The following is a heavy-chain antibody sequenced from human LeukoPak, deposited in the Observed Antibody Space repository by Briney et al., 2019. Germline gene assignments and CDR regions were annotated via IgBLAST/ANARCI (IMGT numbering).Heavy chain of an antibody. V-gene: IGHV1-46*01. Sequence: ASVKVSCKPSGYTFTSYYMHWVRQAPGQGLEWMGIINPSGGSTSYAQKFQGRVTMTRDMSTSTVYMELSSLRSEDTAVYYCAREPSVVTGFDYWGQGTLVTVSS. CDR2: INPSGGST. D-gene: IGHD4-23*01. CDR3: AREPSVVTGFDY. J-gene: IGHJ4*02. CDR1: GYTFTSYY.